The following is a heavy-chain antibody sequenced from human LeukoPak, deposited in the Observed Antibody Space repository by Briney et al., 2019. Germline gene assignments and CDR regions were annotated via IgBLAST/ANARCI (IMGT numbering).Heavy chain of an antibody. Sequence: ASVKVSCKASGYTFTSYYMHWVRQAPGQGLEWMGIINPSGGSTSYAQKFQGRVTMTRDTSTSTVYMELSSLRSEATAVYYCARDRYYDSSGYLSPFQHWGQGTLVTVSS. D-gene: IGHD3-22*01. CDR1: GYTFTSYY. CDR2: INPSGGST. J-gene: IGHJ1*01. CDR3: ARDRYYDSSGYLSPFQH. V-gene: IGHV1-46*01.